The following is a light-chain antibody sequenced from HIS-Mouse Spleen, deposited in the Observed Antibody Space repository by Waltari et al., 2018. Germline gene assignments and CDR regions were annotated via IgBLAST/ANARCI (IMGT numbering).Light chain of an antibody. CDR2: GTR. J-gene: IGLJ3*02. Sequence: QSVLTQPPSVSGAPGQRVTISCTGSSSNIGAGYDVHWYQQLPGTAPKLLIYGTRNRPSGVPDRCSGSKSGTSASLAITGLQAEDEADYYCQSYDSSLSGYWVFGGGTKLTVL. CDR1: SSNIGAGYD. V-gene: IGLV1-40*01. CDR3: QSYDSSLSGYWV.